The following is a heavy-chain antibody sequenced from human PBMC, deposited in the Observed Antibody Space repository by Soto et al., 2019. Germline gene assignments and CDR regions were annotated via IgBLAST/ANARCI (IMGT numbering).Heavy chain of an antibody. J-gene: IGHJ6*02. V-gene: IGHV1-8*01. D-gene: IGHD5-12*01. CDR2: MNPNSGNT. CDR3: ASGVDTIEGYYYYYYGMDV. CDR1: GYTFTSYD. Sequence: ASVKVSCKASGYTFTSYDINWVRQATGQGLEWMGWMNPNSGNTGYAQKFQGRVTMTRNTSISTAYMELSSLRSEDTAVYYCASGVDTIEGYYYYYYGMDVWGQGTTVTVSS.